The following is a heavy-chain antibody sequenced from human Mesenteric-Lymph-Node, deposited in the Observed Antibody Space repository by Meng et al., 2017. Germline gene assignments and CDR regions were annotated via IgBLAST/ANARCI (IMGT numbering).Heavy chain of an antibody. CDR3: ARDPSRYYYDSSGPRAFDI. CDR1: GFTFSSYE. V-gene: IGHV3-21*01. CDR2: ISSSSSYI. Sequence: GESLKISCAASGFTFSSYEMNWVRQAPGKGLEWVSSISSSSSYIYYADSVKGRFTISRDNAKNSLYLQMNSLRAEDTAVYYCARDPSRYYYDSSGPRAFDIWGQGTMVTVSS. J-gene: IGHJ3*02. D-gene: IGHD3-22*01.